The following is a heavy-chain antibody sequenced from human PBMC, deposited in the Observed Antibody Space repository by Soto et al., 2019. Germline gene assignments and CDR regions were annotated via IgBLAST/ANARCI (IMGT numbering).Heavy chain of an antibody. V-gene: IGHV3-21*01. Sequence: GGSLRLSCAASGFTFSTYAMSWVRQAPGKGLEWVSSIITGSSHIFYADSVKGRFTISRDNSKNTLYLQMNSLRAEDTAVYYCAKDRVPVTRRSFWNSHYYYYGMDVWGQGTTVTVSS. CDR2: IITGSSHI. J-gene: IGHJ6*02. D-gene: IGHD3-3*01. CDR1: GFTFSTYA. CDR3: AKDRVPVTRRSFWNSHYYYYGMDV.